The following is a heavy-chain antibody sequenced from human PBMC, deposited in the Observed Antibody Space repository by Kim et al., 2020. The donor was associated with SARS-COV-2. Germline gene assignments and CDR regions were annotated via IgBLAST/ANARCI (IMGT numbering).Heavy chain of an antibody. J-gene: IGHJ4*02. V-gene: IGHV3-9*01. D-gene: IGHD6-13*01. CDR3: AKDKLGIAAAGTPAFDY. Sequence: SVKGRFTISSNNAKNSLYLQMTSLRAEDTALYYCAKDKLGIAAAGTPAFDYWGQGTLVTVSS.